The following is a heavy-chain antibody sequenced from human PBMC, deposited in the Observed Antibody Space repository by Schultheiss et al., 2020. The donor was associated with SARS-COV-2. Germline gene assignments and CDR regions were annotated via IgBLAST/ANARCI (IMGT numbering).Heavy chain of an antibody. CDR3: ARRMTSSGWSGDY. V-gene: IGHV5-10-1*01. J-gene: IGHJ4*02. CDR1: GYSFTSYW. D-gene: IGHD6-19*01. CDR2: IDPSDSYT. Sequence: GGSLRLSCKGSGYSFTSYWISWVRQMPGKGLEWMGRIDPSDSYTNYSPSFQGHVTISADKSISTAYLQWSSLKASDTAMYYCARRMTSSGWSGDYWGQGTLVTVSS.